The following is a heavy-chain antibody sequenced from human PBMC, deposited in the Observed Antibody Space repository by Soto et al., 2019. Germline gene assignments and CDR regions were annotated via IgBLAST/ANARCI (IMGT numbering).Heavy chain of an antibody. D-gene: IGHD3-10*01. V-gene: IGHV3-7*04. CDR1: GFTFSTYW. CDR2: IKQDGSEK. CDR3: ARVNYYGSGSYYAPFDY. J-gene: IGHJ4*02. Sequence: ESGGGLVQPGGSLRLSCAASGFTFSTYWMSWVRQAPGKGLEWVANIKQDGSEKYYVDSVKGRFTISRDNAKNSLYLQMNSLRAEDTAVYYCARVNYYGSGSYYAPFDYWGQGTLVTVSS.